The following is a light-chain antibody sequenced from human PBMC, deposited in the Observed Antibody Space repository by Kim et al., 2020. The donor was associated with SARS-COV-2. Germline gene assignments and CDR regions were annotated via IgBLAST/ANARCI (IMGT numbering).Light chain of an antibody. J-gene: IGLJ3*02. CDR1: NIVNKN. CDR2: RDT. V-gene: IGLV3-9*01. Sequence: SVALGQTARITCGGNNIVNKNVHWYQQKPGQAPVLVIYRDTNRPSGIPERLSGSNSGNTATLTISRAQAGDEADYYCQVWDNTWVFGGGTKLTVL. CDR3: QVWDNTWV.